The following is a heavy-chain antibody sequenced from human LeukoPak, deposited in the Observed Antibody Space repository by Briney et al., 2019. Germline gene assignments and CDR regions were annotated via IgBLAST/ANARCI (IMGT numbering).Heavy chain of an antibody. CDR3: ARREGDYYGSGSYYEP. CDR2: IYPGDSDT. D-gene: IGHD3-10*01. V-gene: IGHV5-51*01. CDR1: GYSFTSYW. J-gene: IGHJ5*02. Sequence: HGESPKISCKGSGYSFTSYWIGWVRQMPGKGLEWMGIIYPGDSDTRYSPSFQGQVTISADKSISTAYLQWSSLKASDTAMYYCARREGDYYGSGSYYEPWGQGTLVTVSS.